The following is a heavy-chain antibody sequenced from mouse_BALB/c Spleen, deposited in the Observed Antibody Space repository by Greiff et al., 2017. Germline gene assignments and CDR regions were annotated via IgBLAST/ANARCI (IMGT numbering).Heavy chain of an antibody. D-gene: IGHD2-2*01. J-gene: IGHJ3*01. CDR3: ASIYYGYDGFAY. Sequence: QVQLQQSGAELAKPGASVKMSCKASGYTFTSYWMHWVKQRPGQGLEWIGYINPSTGYTEYNQKFKDKATLTADKSSSTAYMQLSSLTSEDSAVYYCASIYYGYDGFAYWGQGTLVTVSA. V-gene: IGHV1-7*01. CDR2: INPSTGYT. CDR1: GYTFTSYW.